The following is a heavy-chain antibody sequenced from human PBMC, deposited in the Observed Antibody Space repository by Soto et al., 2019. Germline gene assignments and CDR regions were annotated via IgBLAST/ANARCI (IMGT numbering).Heavy chain of an antibody. CDR2: MKQDGSEK. V-gene: IGHV3-7*01. D-gene: IGHD3-10*01. Sequence: GGSLRLSCAASGFTFSSYWMSWVRQAPGKGLEWVANMKQDGSEKYYVDSVKGRFTISRDNAKNSLYLQMNSLRAEDTAVYYCARDEPGGEENAFDIWGQGTMVTVSS. CDR1: GFTFSSYW. CDR3: ARDEPGGEENAFDI. J-gene: IGHJ3*02.